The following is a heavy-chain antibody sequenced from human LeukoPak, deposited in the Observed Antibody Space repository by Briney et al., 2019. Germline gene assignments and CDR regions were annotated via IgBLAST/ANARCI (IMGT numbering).Heavy chain of an antibody. CDR1: GSTFSSYW. CDR3: ARDMEERFLEWLTSYYYYYYMDV. Sequence: GGSLRLSCAASGSTFSSYWMHWVRQAPGKGLVWVSRINSDGSSTSYADSVKGRFTISRDNAKNTLYLQMNSLRAEDTAVYYCARDMEERFLEWLTSYYYYYYMDVWGKGTTVTVSS. CDR2: INSDGSST. V-gene: IGHV3-74*01. D-gene: IGHD3-3*01. J-gene: IGHJ6*03.